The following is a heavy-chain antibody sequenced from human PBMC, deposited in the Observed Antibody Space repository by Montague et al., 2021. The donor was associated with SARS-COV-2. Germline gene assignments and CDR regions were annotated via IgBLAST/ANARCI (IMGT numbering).Heavy chain of an antibody. Sequence: TLSLTCTVSGGSISSGDYYWSWIRHHPGKGLEWIGYIYYSGTTYYNPSLKSRVTISVDTSKNQFSLKLSSVTAADTALYYCARDAYYYGSGGCPHYFDYWGQGTLVTVSS. CDR2: IYYSGTT. CDR3: ARDAYYYGSGGCPHYFDY. J-gene: IGHJ4*02. V-gene: IGHV4-31*03. D-gene: IGHD3-10*01. CDR1: GGSISSGDYY.